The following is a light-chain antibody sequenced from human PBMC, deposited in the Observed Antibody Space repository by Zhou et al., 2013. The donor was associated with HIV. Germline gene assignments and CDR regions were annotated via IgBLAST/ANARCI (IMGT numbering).Light chain of an antibody. Sequence: EIMLTQSPGTLSLSPGERATLSCRASQSVSSSFLAWYQQKPGQAPRLLIFGASSRATGIPDRFSGSGSGTDFALTLSRLEPEDFAVYYCQQYGSLPPTFGQGTKLEIK. V-gene: IGKV3-20*01. CDR3: QQYGSLPPT. CDR1: QSVSSSF. J-gene: IGKJ2*01. CDR2: GAS.